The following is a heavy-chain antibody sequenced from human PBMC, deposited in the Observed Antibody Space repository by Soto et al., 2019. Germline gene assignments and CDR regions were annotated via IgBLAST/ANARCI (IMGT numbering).Heavy chain of an antibody. V-gene: IGHV4-31*03. Sequence: QVQLQESGPGLVKPSQTLSLTCTVSGGSISSGGYYWSWIRQHAGKGLEWIGYIYYSGSTYYNPSLKSRVTISVDTSKNQFSLKLSSVTAADTAVYYCARDWGYGDYDPVYFQHWGQGTLVTVSS. CDR2: IYYSGST. J-gene: IGHJ1*01. CDR3: ARDWGYGDYDPVYFQH. D-gene: IGHD4-17*01. CDR1: GGSISSGGYY.